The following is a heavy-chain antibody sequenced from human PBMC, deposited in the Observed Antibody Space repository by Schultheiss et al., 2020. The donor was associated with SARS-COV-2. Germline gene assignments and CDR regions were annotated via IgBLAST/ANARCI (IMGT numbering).Heavy chain of an antibody. D-gene: IGHD6-13*01. V-gene: IGHV4-31*03. J-gene: IGHJ5*02. CDR1: GGSISSSSYY. CDR3: ARNLRSSWYGVVWFDP. CDR2: VYHSGST. Sequence: SCTVSGGSISSSSYYWGWIRQPPGKGLEWIGYVYHSGSTDYNPSLKSRVTISVDTSKNQFSLKLSSVTAADTAVYYCARNLRSSWYGVVWFDPWGQGTLVTVSS.